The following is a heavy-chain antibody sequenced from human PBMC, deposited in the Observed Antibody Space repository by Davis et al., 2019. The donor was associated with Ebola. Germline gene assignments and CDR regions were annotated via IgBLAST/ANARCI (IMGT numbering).Heavy chain of an antibody. V-gene: IGHV3-23*01. Sequence: GGSLRLSCAASGLTFSLFAMNWVRQAPGKGLERVSAASGSGTTTSYADSVKGRFTISRDNSNHPLYLQMNSLRVEDTARYYCAKASWGPAARPLLDSWGQGTLVTVSS. D-gene: IGHD2-2*02. J-gene: IGHJ4*02. CDR3: AKASWGPAARPLLDS. CDR1: GLTFSLFA. CDR2: ASGSGTTT.